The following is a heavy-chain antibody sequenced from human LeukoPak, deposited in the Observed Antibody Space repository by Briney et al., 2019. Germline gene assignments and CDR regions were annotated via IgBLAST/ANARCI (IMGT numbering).Heavy chain of an antibody. Sequence: GGSLRLSCAASGFTFSSHGMHWVRQAPGKGLEWVAFIRYDGSNKDYAESVKGRFTISRDNSKNTLYLQMNSLRAEDTAVYYCARNPTDYWGQGTLVTVSS. CDR3: ARNPTDY. V-gene: IGHV3-30*02. J-gene: IGHJ4*02. CDR1: GFTFSSHG. CDR2: IRYDGSNK.